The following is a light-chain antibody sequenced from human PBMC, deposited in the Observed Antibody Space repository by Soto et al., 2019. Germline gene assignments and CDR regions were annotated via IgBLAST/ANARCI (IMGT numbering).Light chain of an antibody. CDR1: SSDVGGYNY. Sequence: QSALTQPASVSGSPGQSITISCTGTSSDVGGYNYVSWYRQHPGKAPKLLIYDVSNRPSGASNRFSGSKSGNTASLTISGLQAEDEADYYCSSYTGSTTLHYVFGTGTKVTVL. CDR3: SSYTGSTTLHYV. V-gene: IGLV2-14*01. J-gene: IGLJ1*01. CDR2: DVS.